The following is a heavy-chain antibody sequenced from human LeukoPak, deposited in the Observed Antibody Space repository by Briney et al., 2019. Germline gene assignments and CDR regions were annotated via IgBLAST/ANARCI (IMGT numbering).Heavy chain of an antibody. V-gene: IGHV3-21*01. J-gene: IGHJ4*02. Sequence: PGGSLRLSCAASGFTFSSYSMNWVREAPGKGLEWVSSISSSSSYIYYADSVKGRFTISRDNAKNSLYLQINGLRAEDTAVYYCARPPLSPWYFDYRGQGTLVTVSS. CDR2: ISSSSSYI. CDR3: ARPPLSPWYFDY. CDR1: GFTFSSYS.